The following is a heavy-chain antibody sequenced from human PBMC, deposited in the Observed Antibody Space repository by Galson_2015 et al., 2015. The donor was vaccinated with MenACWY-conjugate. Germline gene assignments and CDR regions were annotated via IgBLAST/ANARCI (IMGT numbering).Heavy chain of an antibody. V-gene: IGHV3-21*01. CDR1: GFTFSSYS. D-gene: IGHD3-22*01. Sequence: SLRLSCAASGFTFSSYSMNWVRQAPGKGLEWVSSISSSSSYIYYADSVKGRFTISRDNAKNSLYLQMNGLRAEDTAVYYCARAIRPRNYDSSGYYRKVGNGEFDYWGQGTLVTVSS. CDR3: ARAIRPRNYDSSGYYRKVGNGEFDY. J-gene: IGHJ4*02. CDR2: ISSSSSYI.